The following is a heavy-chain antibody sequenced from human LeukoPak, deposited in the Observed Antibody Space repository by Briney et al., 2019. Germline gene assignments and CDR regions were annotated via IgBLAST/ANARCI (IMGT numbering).Heavy chain of an antibody. Sequence: GGSLRLSCAASGFTFSSYGMHWVRQAPGKGLEWVSSISSSSSYIYYADSVKGRFTISRDNAKSSLYLQMNSLRAEDTAVYYCARVENAYYDILTGRAAPSFDYWGQGTLVTVSS. D-gene: IGHD3-9*01. CDR3: ARVENAYYDILTGRAAPSFDY. CDR1: GFTFSSYG. J-gene: IGHJ4*02. V-gene: IGHV3-21*01. CDR2: ISSSSSYI.